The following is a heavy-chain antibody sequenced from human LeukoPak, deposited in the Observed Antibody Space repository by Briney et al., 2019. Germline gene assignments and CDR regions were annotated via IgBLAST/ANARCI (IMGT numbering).Heavy chain of an antibody. CDR2: ISSSGGTT. J-gene: IGHJ3*02. CDR1: GLTFNNNA. Sequence: GGSLRLSCAASGLTFNNNAINWVRQAPGKGLEWVSGISSSGGTTYYADSVKGRFTISRDNAKNSLYLQMNSLRAEDTAVYYCARTGYSSSSYAFDIWGQGTMVTVSS. D-gene: IGHD6-13*01. V-gene: IGHV3-23*01. CDR3: ARTGYSSSSYAFDI.